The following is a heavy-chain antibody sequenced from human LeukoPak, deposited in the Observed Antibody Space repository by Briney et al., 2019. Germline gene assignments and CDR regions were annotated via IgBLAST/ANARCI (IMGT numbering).Heavy chain of an antibody. CDR1: GYNFPIYW. D-gene: IGHD6-13*01. J-gene: IGHJ6*03. CDR3: ARQGAAGKYYYYYMDV. V-gene: IGHV5-51*01. CDR2: IYPDDSNT. Sequence: ESLKISCQGSGYNFPIYWIGWVRQMPGQGLEWMGNIYPDDSNTIYGPSFQGQVTISADKSINTAYLEWSSLKASDTAIYYCARQGAAGKYYYYYMDVWGKGTTVTVSS.